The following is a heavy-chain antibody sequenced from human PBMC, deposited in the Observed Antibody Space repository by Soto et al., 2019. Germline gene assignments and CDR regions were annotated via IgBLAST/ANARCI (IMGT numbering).Heavy chain of an antibody. D-gene: IGHD3-3*01. Sequence: GGSLRLSCAASGFTVSSNYMSWVRQAPGKGLEWVSVIYSGGSTYYADSVKGRFTISRDNSKNTLYLQMNSLRAEDTAVYYCARDRRLRYEVWYYYYMDVWGKGTTVTVSS. CDR1: GFTVSSNY. V-gene: IGHV3-66*01. CDR2: IYSGGST. CDR3: ARDRRLRYEVWYYYYMDV. J-gene: IGHJ6*03.